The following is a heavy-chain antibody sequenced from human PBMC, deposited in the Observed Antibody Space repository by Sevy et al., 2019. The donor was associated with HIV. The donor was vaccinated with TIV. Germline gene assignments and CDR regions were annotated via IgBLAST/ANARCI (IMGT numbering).Heavy chain of an antibody. D-gene: IGHD4-17*01. CDR2: IKQDGSEK. Sequence: GGSLRLSCAASGFTLSRYWMNWVRQAQGKGLEWVANIKQDGSEKYYLESVKGRFTISRDNAGNSRYVQMNSLRAEDTAVYYCVREGTAVTARACEYWGQGTLVTVSS. CDR3: VREGTAVTARACEY. CDR1: GFTLSRYW. J-gene: IGHJ4*02. V-gene: IGHV3-7*01.